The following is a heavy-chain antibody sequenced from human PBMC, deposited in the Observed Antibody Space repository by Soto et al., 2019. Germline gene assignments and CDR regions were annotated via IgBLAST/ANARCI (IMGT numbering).Heavy chain of an antibody. J-gene: IGHJ6*02. Sequence: GGSLRLSCAASGFTFSSYAMSWVRQAPGKGLEWVSAISGSGGSTYYSDSVRGRFTISRDNSKNTLYLQMNSLGAEDTALYYCAKDYGDYLYDMDVWGQGTTVTVSS. V-gene: IGHV3-23*01. CDR2: ISGSGGST. CDR3: AKDYGDYLYDMDV. D-gene: IGHD4-17*01. CDR1: GFTFSSYA.